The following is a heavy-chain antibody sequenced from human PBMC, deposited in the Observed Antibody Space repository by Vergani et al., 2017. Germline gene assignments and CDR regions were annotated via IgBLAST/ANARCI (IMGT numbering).Heavy chain of an antibody. D-gene: IGHD3-22*01. V-gene: IGHV4-31*03. CDR3: ARMGGYDEGDAFRIGYFDS. Sequence: QVQLQESGPGLVKPSQTLSLTCSVSGDSISSGVYYWNWIRQPPGKGLEWIGYIYSTGSTHHNPSLRRRINMSVDTSKNQFSPKLNSVTAADTAMYYCARMGGYDEGDAFRIGYFDSWGPGILVTVSS. J-gene: IGHJ4*02. CDR1: GDSISSGVYY. CDR2: IYSTGST.